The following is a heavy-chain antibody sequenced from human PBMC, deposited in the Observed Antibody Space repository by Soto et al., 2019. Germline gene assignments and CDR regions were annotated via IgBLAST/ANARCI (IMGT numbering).Heavy chain of an antibody. CDR2: IYYSGST. CDR3: ARAWTLNWFDP. V-gene: IGHV4-30-4*01. D-gene: IGHD5-12*01. CDR1: GGSISSGDYY. J-gene: IGHJ5*02. Sequence: PSETLSLTCTVSGGSISSGDYYWSWIRQPPGKGLEWIGYIYYSGSTHYNPSLKSRVTISVDTSKNQFSLKLSSVTAADTAVYYCARAWTLNWFDPWGQGTLVTVSS.